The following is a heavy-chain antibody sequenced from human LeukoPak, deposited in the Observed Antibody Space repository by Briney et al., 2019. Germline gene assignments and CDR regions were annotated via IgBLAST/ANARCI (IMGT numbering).Heavy chain of an antibody. V-gene: IGHV3-23*01. J-gene: IGHJ4*02. CDR2: ISGSGGST. CDR1: GFTFSSCA. Sequence: GGSLRLSCAASGFTFSSCAMSWVRQAPGKGLEWVSAISGSGGSTYYADSVKGRFTISRDNSKNTLYLQMNSLRAEDTAVYYCAKDVPIAAAGLPYYFDYWGQGTLVTVSS. CDR3: AKDVPIAAAGLPYYFDY. D-gene: IGHD6-13*01.